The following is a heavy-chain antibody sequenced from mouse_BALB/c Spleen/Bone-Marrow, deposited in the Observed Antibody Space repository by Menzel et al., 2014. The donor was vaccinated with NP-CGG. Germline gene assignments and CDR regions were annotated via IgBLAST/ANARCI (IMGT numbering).Heavy chain of an antibody. CDR3: ARFSQLGLLAY. CDR2: IYPGSGST. V-gene: IGHV1-55*01. J-gene: IGHJ3*01. CDR1: GYNFTSYW. D-gene: IGHD3-1*01. Sequence: VKLVESGAELVKPGNSVKLSCKASGYNFTSYWINWVKLRPGQGLEWIGDIYPGSGSTNYNEKFKSKATLTVDTSSSTAYMQLSSLASEDSALYYCARFSQLGLLAYWGQGTLVTVSA.